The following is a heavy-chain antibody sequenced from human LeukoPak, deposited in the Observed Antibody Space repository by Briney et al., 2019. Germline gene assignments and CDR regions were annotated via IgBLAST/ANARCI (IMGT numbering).Heavy chain of an antibody. V-gene: IGHV1-24*01. Sequence: ASVKVSCKVSGYTLTELSMHWVRQAPGKGLEWMGVFDPEDGETIYAQKFQGRVTMTEDTSTDTAYMELSSLRSEDTAVYYCAARDLAYCGGDCYRRYAFDIWGQGTMVTVSS. J-gene: IGHJ3*02. D-gene: IGHD2-21*02. CDR1: GYTLTELS. CDR3: AARDLAYCGGDCYRRYAFDI. CDR2: FDPEDGET.